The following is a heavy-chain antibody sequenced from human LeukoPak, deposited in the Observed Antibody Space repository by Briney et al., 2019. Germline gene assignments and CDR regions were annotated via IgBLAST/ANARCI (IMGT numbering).Heavy chain of an antibody. Sequence: PSETLSLTCTVSGYSISSGYYWGWIRQPPGKGLEWIGSIYHSGSTYYNPSLKSRVTISVDTSKNQFSLKLSSVTAADTAVYYCARAPPVNPDYWGQGTLVTVSS. V-gene: IGHV4-38-2*02. D-gene: IGHD4-23*01. CDR2: IYHSGST. CDR3: ARAPPVNPDY. CDR1: GYSISSGYY. J-gene: IGHJ4*02.